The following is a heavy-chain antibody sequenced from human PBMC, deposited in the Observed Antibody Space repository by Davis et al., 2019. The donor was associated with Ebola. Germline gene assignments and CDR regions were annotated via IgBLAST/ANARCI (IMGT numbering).Heavy chain of an antibody. CDR3: ARAPYSSTPYLDY. CDR1: GFTFSSYS. Sequence: GESLKISCAASGFTFSSYSMNWVRQAPGKGLEWVSSISSSSSYIYYADSVKGRFTISRDNAKNSLYLQMNSLRAEDTAVYYCARAPYSSTPYLDYWGQGTLVTVSS. V-gene: IGHV3-21*01. CDR2: ISSSSSYI. J-gene: IGHJ4*02. D-gene: IGHD6-13*01.